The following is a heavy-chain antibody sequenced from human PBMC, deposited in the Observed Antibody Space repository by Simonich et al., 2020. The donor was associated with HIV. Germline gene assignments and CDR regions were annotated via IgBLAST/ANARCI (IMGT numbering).Heavy chain of an antibody. CDR2: ISWNSGSI. Sequence: EVQLVESGGGLVQPGGSLRLSCAASGFTFDDYAMHWVRQAPGKGLELVSGISWNSGSIGYADSGKGRFTLSRDNAKNSLYLQMNSLRAEDMALYYCAKDRGYSYGGGYMDVWGKGTTVTVSS. CDR1: GFTFDDYA. V-gene: IGHV3-9*03. J-gene: IGHJ6*03. CDR3: AKDRGYSYGGGYMDV. D-gene: IGHD5-18*01.